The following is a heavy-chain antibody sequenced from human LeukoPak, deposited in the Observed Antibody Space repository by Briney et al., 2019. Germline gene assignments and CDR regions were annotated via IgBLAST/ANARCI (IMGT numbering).Heavy chain of an antibody. CDR2: ISSSGSTV. Sequence: GGSLRLSCAASGFTFRNYEMNWVRQAPGKGLEWVSYISSSGSTVYYADSVKGRFTISRDNAKNSLYLQMNSLRAEDTAVYYCARGPSVGSGWSPDLWGQGTLVTVSP. J-gene: IGHJ5*02. CDR3: ARGPSVGSGWSPDL. D-gene: IGHD6-19*01. V-gene: IGHV3-48*03. CDR1: GFTFRNYE.